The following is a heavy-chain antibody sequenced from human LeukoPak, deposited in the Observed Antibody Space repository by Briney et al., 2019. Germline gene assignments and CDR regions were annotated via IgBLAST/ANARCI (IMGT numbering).Heavy chain of an antibody. Sequence: GGSLRLSCAASGFTFSSYAMSWVRQAPGKGLVWVARSNLHGTTVDYADSVKGRFTISRDNANNTLFLQMNSLRAEDTAVYYCASAFTYVRLGDHWGQGTLVTVSS. CDR3: ASAFTYVRLGDH. V-gene: IGHV3-74*01. J-gene: IGHJ4*02. CDR2: SNLHGTTV. CDR1: GFTFSSYA. D-gene: IGHD3-16*01.